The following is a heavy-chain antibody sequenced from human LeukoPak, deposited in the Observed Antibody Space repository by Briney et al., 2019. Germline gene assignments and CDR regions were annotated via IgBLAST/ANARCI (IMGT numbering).Heavy chain of an antibody. CDR2: IYHSGST. CDR1: GGSISSYY. J-gene: IGHJ4*02. CDR3: ARVRYYDSSGYYYRRGYYFDY. D-gene: IGHD3-22*01. Sequence: SETLSLTCTVSGGSISSYYWSWIRQPPGKGLEWIGSIYHSGSTYYNPSLKSRVTISVDTSKNQFSLKLSSVTAADTAVYYCARVRYYDSSGYYYRRGYYFDYWGQGTLVTVSS. V-gene: IGHV4-38-2*02.